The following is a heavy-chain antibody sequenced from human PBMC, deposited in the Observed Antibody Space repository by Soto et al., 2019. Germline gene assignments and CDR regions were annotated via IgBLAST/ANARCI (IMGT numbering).Heavy chain of an antibody. Sequence: QVQLQESGPGLVKPSETLSLTCTVSGGSISSYYWSWIRQPPGKGLEWIGYIYYSGSTNYNPSLKSRVTTSVDTSKNQFSLKLSSVTAADTAVYYCARANGETYYYYGMDVWGQGTTVTVSS. D-gene: IGHD4-17*01. J-gene: IGHJ6*02. CDR2: IYYSGST. CDR1: GGSISSYY. V-gene: IGHV4-59*01. CDR3: ARANGETYYYYGMDV.